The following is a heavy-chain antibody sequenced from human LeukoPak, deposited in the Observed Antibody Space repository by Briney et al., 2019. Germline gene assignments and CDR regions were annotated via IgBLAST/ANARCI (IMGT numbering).Heavy chain of an antibody. V-gene: IGHV2-5*02. J-gene: IGHJ4*02. CDR2: IYWDDDE. D-gene: IGHD2-21*02. Sequence: SGPTLVKPTQTLTLTCTFSGFSLSTHGDAVGWIRQPPGKALEWLALIYWDDDERYSPSLRSRVTLTKDTSSSQVIFRMTNMDPVDTATYFCAHTRAVTGIGYFDYWGQGALVTVSS. CDR3: AHTRAVTGIGYFDY. CDR1: GFSLSTHGDA.